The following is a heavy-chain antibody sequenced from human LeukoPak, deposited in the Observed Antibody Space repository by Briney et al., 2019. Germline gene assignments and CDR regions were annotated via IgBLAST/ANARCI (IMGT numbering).Heavy chain of an antibody. D-gene: IGHD6-19*01. Sequence: PSETLSLTCAVYGGSFSGYYWSWIRQPPGKGLEWIGEINHSGSTNYNPSLKSRVTISEDTSKNQFSLKLSSVTAADTAVYYCARGRRTYSSGWYHSYYFDYWGQGTLVTVSS. CDR1: GGSFSGYY. CDR3: ARGRRTYSSGWYHSYYFDY. V-gene: IGHV4-34*01. CDR2: INHSGST. J-gene: IGHJ4*02.